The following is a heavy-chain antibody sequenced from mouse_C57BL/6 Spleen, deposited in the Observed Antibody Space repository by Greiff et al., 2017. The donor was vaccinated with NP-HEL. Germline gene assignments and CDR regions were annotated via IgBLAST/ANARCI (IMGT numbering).Heavy chain of an antibody. Sequence: VQLQQSGAELVRPGASVTLSCKASGYTFTDYEMHWVKQTPVHGLEWIGAIDPETGGTSYNQKFKGKAILTADKSSSTAYMELRSLTSEDSAVYYCTRAGSNTSAYWGQGTLVTVSA. J-gene: IGHJ3*01. D-gene: IGHD2-5*01. V-gene: IGHV1-15*01. CDR3: TRAGSNTSAY. CDR2: IDPETGGT. CDR1: GYTFTDYE.